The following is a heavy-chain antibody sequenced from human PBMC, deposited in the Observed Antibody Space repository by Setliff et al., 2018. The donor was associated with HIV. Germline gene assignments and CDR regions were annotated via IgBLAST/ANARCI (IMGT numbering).Heavy chain of an antibody. J-gene: IGHJ4*02. CDR1: GFTFSNAW. Sequence: GGSLRLSCAASGFTFSNAWMSWVRQAPGKGLEWVGRIKSKTDSGTTDYAAPVKGRFTIPRDDSKNTLYLQMNSLKTEDTAVYYCTTGTRLVDWGQGALVTVSS. CDR3: TTGTRLVD. D-gene: IGHD2-21*01. V-gene: IGHV3-15*01. CDR2: IKSKTDSGTT.